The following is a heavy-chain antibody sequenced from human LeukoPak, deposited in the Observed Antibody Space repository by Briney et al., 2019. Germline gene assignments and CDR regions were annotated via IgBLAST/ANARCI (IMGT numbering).Heavy chain of an antibody. Sequence: GASVKVSCKASGYTFTSYGISWVRQAPGQGLEWMGWISAYNGNTNYAQKLQGRVTTTTDTSTSTAYMELRSLRSDDTAVYYCARALSGWYDNWFDPWGQGTLVTVSS. CDR2: ISAYNGNT. CDR3: ARALSGWYDNWFDP. J-gene: IGHJ5*02. V-gene: IGHV1-18*01. D-gene: IGHD6-19*01. CDR1: GYTFTSYG.